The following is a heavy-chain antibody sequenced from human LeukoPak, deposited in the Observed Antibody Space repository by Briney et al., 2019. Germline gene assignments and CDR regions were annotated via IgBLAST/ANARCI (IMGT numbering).Heavy chain of an antibody. CDR3: AKDRLDWPFDY. D-gene: IGHD3-9*01. J-gene: IGHJ4*02. CDR1: GFTFSSYG. CDR2: ISASGSGT. Sequence: PGGSLRLSCTASGFTFSSYGITWVRQAPGKALEWVSAISASGSGTYYADSVKGRFTISRDNSKNTLYLQMNSLRAEDTAIYYCAKDRLDWPFDYWGQGTLVIVSS. V-gene: IGHV3-23*01.